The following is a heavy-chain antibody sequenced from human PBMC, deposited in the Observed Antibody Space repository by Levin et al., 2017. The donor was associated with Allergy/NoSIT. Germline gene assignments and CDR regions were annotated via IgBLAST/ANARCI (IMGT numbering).Heavy chain of an antibody. CDR3: AKDSTYYDFWSGGGNFDY. J-gene: IGHJ4*02. Sequence: SCAASGFTFSSYAMSWVRQAPGKGLEWVSAISGSGGSTYYADSVKGRFTISRDNSKNTLYLQMNSLRAEDTAVYYCAKDSTYYDFWSGGGNFDYWGQGTLVTVSS. D-gene: IGHD3-3*01. CDR2: ISGSGGST. V-gene: IGHV3-23*01. CDR1: GFTFSSYA.